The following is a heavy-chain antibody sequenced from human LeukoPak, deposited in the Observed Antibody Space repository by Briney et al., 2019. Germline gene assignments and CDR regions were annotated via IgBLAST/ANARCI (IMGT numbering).Heavy chain of an antibody. CDR2: IYTSGST. CDR1: GGSISSGSYY. D-gene: IGHD6-13*01. CDR3: ARRNAAAAPPWGILDY. Sequence: TSETLSLTCTVSGGSISSGSYYWSWIRQPAGKGLEWIGRIYTSGSTNYNPSLKSRVTISVDTSKNQFSLKLSSVTAADTAVYYCARRNAAAAPPWGILDYWGQGTLVTVSS. J-gene: IGHJ4*02. V-gene: IGHV4-61*02.